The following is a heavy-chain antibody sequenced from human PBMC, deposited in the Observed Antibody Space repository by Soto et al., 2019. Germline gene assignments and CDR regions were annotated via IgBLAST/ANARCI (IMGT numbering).Heavy chain of an antibody. CDR3: AKGKSYYGSGSYPYDY. D-gene: IGHD3-10*01. Sequence: GGSLRLSCAASGFTFSSYAMSWVRQAPGKGLEWVSAISGSGGSTYYADSVKGRFTISRDNSKNTLYLQMNSLRAEDTAVYYCAKGKSYYGSGSYPYDYWGQGTLVTVSS. J-gene: IGHJ4*02. CDR2: ISGSGGST. V-gene: IGHV3-23*01. CDR1: GFTFSSYA.